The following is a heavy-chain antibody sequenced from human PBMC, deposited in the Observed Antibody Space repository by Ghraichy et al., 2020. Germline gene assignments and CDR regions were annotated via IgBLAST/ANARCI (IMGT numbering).Heavy chain of an antibody. Sequence: GGSLRLSCAASGFTFSSYAMSWVRQAPGKGLEWVSAISGSGGSTYYADSVKGRFTISRDNSKNTLYLQMNSLRAEDTAVYYCATLERGYCSGGSCYDYWGQGTLVTVSS. CDR2: ISGSGGST. CDR1: GFTFSSYA. V-gene: IGHV3-23*01. J-gene: IGHJ4*02. D-gene: IGHD2-15*01. CDR3: ATLERGYCSGGSCYDY.